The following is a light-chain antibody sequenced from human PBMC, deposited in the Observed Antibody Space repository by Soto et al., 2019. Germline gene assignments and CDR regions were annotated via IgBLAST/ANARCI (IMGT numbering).Light chain of an antibody. Sequence: TQSPATLSVSPGERATLSXRASQSVSRNLAWYQQKPGQPPRLLIYGASTRATGIPARFSGSGSGTEFTLTISSLQSEDYAVYYCQQYNDWPPIFTFGPGTKVDIE. CDR3: QQYNDWPPIFT. CDR1: QSVSRN. V-gene: IGKV3-15*01. CDR2: GAS. J-gene: IGKJ3*01.